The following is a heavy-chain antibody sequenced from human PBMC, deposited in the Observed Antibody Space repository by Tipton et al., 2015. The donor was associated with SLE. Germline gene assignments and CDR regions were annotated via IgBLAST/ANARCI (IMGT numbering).Heavy chain of an antibody. D-gene: IGHD3-10*01. CDR1: GFTFSSYS. CDR2: ISSSNSYT. J-gene: IGHJ4*01. CDR3: ASWAFRGALDY. Sequence: SLRLSCAASGFTFSSYSMNWVRQAPGKGLEWVSSISSSNSYTNYADSVKGRFTISRDNSKNTLYLQMNSLRAEDTAVYYCASWAFRGALDYWGQGTLVTVSS. V-gene: IGHV3-21*04.